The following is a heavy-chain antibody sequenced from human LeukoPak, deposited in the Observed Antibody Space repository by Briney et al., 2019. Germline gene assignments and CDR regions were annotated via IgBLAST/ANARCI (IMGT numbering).Heavy chain of an antibody. CDR1: GFTFSIYA. V-gene: IGHV3-23*01. D-gene: IGHD6-13*01. CDR3: AKAISSWTGMWFDY. J-gene: IGHJ4*02. Sequence: GGPLTLFCAVSGFTFSIYAMSGFRRAPGMGLEWFSAISGSGGSTSYGDSVKGRFTISRDNSKNTLYLQMNSLRAEDTAVYYCAKAISSWTGMWFDYWGQGTLVTVSS. CDR2: ISGSGGST.